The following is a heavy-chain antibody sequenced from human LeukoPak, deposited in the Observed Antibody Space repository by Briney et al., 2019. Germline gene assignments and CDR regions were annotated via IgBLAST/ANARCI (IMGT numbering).Heavy chain of an antibody. CDR1: GGSISSSSYY. V-gene: IGHV4-39*01. CDR3: SRQGNYVKSDS. Sequence: PSETLSLTCTVSGGSISSSSYYWGWIRQPPGKGLEWIGNIYYSGSTYYNPSLKSRVTISVDTSKNQFSLKLTSVTAADTAVYYCSRQGNYVKSDSWSQGTLVTVSS. D-gene: IGHD1-7*01. J-gene: IGHJ4*02. CDR2: IYYSGST.